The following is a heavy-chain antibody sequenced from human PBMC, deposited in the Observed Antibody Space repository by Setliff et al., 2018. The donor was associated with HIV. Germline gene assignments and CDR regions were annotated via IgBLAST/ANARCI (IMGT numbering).Heavy chain of an antibody. D-gene: IGHD5-12*01. CDR3: ATASGYDLFMGAFDI. Sequence: SETLSLTCAVSGGSFSGYYWSWTRQPPGKGLEWIGEINQSGGINYNPSLKSRVTISIDTFKNQFSMKLYSVTAADTAVYYCATASGYDLFMGAFDIWGQGTMVT. CDR2: INQSGGI. CDR1: GGSFSGYY. J-gene: IGHJ3*02. V-gene: IGHV4-34*01.